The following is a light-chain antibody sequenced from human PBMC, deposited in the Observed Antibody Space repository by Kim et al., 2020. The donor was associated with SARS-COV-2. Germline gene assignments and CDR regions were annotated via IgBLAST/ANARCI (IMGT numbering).Light chain of an antibody. V-gene: IGKV4-1*01. CDR3: QQYYTAPYT. CDR2: WAS. Sequence: DIVMTQSPDSLAVSLGERATINCKSSQSVLYSSNNKNYLAWYQQKPGQTPKLLIYWASSREPGFPDRFSGSGSGTDFTLTISSLQAEDVAVYYCQQYYTAPYTFGQGTKVDIK. CDR1: QSVLYSSNNKNY. J-gene: IGKJ2*01.